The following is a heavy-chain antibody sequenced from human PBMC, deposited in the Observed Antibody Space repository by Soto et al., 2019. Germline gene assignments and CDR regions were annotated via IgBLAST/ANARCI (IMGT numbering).Heavy chain of an antibody. D-gene: IGHD2-15*01. Sequence: VNLARKGSVYSMSVYLGGCGLHAQGQGLEWMGWISAYNGNTNYAQKLQGRVTMTTDTSTSTAYMELRSLRSDDTAVYYCARDRAGGDISGLAPWGKGTLVTVSS. J-gene: IGHJ5*02. CDR2: ISAYNGNT. CDR1: VYSMSVYL. V-gene: IGHV1-18*01. CDR3: ARDRAGGDISGLAP.